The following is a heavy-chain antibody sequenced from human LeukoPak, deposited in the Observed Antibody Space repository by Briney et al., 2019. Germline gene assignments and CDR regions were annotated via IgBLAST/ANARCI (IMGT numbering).Heavy chain of an antibody. Sequence: PGRSLRLSCAASGLSFSRSGMHWVRQAPGKGLEWVTFITDDGSNKYYTDSVKGRFTISRDNSKNMVYLQMSSLRGEDTAVYYCAKDKGKVYFDYWGQGTLVTVSS. J-gene: IGHJ4*02. V-gene: IGHV3-30*02. CDR2: ITDDGSNK. CDR3: AKDKGKVYFDY. CDR1: GLSFSRSG.